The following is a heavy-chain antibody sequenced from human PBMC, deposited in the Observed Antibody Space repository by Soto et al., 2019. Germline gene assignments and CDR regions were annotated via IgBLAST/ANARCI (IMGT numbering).Heavy chain of an antibody. J-gene: IGHJ4*02. V-gene: IGHV1-3*04. CDR2: INTGNGDT. Sequence: GASVKVSCKASGYTFTSYSIHWVRQAPGQRLEWLGWINTGNGDTKYSQKFQGRVTFARDTFTNTAYMDLSSLISEDTAVYYCARAHYYYDTGDSHFPGNFWGQGTLVTVSS. CDR1: GYTFTSYS. D-gene: IGHD3-22*01. CDR3: ARAHYYYDTGDSHFPGNF.